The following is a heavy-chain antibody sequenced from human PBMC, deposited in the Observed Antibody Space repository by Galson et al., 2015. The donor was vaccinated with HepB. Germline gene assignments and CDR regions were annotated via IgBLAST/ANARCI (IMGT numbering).Heavy chain of an antibody. Sequence: SLRLSCAASGFTFSSYWMSWVRQAPGKGLEWVANIKQDGSEKYYVDSVKGRFTISRDNAKNSLYLQMNSLRAEDTAVYYCAREVRYYDILTGQIAGNWFDPWGQGTLVTVSS. CDR3: AREVRYYDILTGQIAGNWFDP. V-gene: IGHV3-7*03. D-gene: IGHD3-9*01. CDR2: IKQDGSEK. J-gene: IGHJ5*02. CDR1: GFTFSSYW.